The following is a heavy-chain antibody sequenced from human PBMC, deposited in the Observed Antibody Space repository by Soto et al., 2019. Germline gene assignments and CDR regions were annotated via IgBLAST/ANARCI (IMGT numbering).Heavy chain of an antibody. Sequence: ASVKVSCKVSGYTLTELSMHWVRQAPGKGLEWMVGFDPEDGETIYAQKFQGRVTMTEDTSTDTAYMELSSLRSEDTAVYYCATKAGAYSSAYYYYGMDVWGQGTTVTVSS. V-gene: IGHV1-24*01. CDR2: FDPEDGET. CDR1: GYTLTELS. J-gene: IGHJ6*02. CDR3: ATKAGAYSSAYYYYGMDV. D-gene: IGHD6-25*01.